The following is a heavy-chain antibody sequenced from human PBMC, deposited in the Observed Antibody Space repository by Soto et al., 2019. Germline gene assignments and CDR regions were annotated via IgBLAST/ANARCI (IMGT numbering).Heavy chain of an antibody. Sequence: SETLSLTCTVSGGSISSYYWSWIRQPPGKGMEWIGYIYYSGSTNYNPSLKSRVTISVDTSKNQFSLKLSSVTAADTSVYYCARDLYTATFRYYYYYGMDVWGQGTTVTVSS. CDR1: GGSISSYY. D-gene: IGHD2-2*02. J-gene: IGHJ6*02. CDR2: IYYSGST. CDR3: ARDLYTATFRYYYYYGMDV. V-gene: IGHV4-59*12.